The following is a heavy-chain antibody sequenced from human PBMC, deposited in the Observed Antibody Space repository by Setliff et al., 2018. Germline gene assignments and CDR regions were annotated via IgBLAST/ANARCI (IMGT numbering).Heavy chain of an antibody. Sequence: PGGSLRLSCAASGFTFSSLWMSWVRQAPGKGLEWVANINQGGGEQFYADSVQGRFTISRDNSKNTLYLQMNNLRAEDTAVYYCVIPFCAGATCPPSWGQGTQVTVSS. D-gene: IGHD2-21*01. CDR2: INQGGGEQ. CDR1: GFTFSSLW. J-gene: IGHJ4*02. V-gene: IGHV3-7*03. CDR3: VIPFCAGATCPPS.